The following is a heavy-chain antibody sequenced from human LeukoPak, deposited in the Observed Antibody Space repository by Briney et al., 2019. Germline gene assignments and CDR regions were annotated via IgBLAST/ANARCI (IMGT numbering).Heavy chain of an antibody. CDR2: ISSSGSTI. CDR3: ARDEYYYGSGSSNYFDY. Sequence: GGSLRLSCAASGFTFSSYEMNWVRQAPGKGLEWVSYISSSGSTIYYADSVKGRFTISRDNAKNSLYLQMNSLRAEDTAVYYCARDEYYYGSGSSNYFDYWGQGTLVTVSS. D-gene: IGHD3-10*01. J-gene: IGHJ4*02. V-gene: IGHV3-48*03. CDR1: GFTFSSYE.